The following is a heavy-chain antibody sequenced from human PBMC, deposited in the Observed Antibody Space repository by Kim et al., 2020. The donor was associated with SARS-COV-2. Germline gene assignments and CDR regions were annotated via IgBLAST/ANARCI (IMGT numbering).Heavy chain of an antibody. V-gene: IGHV3-72*01. Sequence: AASVKGRFSIARDDSKNSLHLQMNSLKAEDTAVYYCVRGGYSYSLGAFDIWGQGTMVTVSS. D-gene: IGHD5-18*01. J-gene: IGHJ3*02. CDR3: VRGGYSYSLGAFDI.